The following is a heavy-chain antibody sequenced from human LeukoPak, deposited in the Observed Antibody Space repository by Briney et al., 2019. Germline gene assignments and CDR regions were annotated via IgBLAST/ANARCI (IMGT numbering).Heavy chain of an antibody. CDR2: ISGMGGIT. V-gene: IGHV3-23*01. CDR1: GFTFTSYA. Sequence: PGGSLRLSCAAPGFTFTSYAMSWVPQGPGKGLEWGSAISGMGGITYYADSAKSRFSISPDNSKNTLYLQMNTLRAQSTPVYNCAKDKAAGYGDYYFDYGGQGTLVTVSS. CDR3: AKDKAAGYGDYYFDY. D-gene: IGHD4-17*01. J-gene: IGHJ4*02.